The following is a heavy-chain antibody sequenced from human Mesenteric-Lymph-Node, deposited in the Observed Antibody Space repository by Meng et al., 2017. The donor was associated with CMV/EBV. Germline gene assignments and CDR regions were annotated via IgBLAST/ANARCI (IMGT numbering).Heavy chain of an antibody. CDR3: ARDRVDIAAGLDV. V-gene: IGHV3-53*01. Sequence: GGSLRLSCAASGFTVSSHYMSWVRQAPGKGLEWVSAIYSGGSTYYADSVKGRFTISRDNSKNTLYLQMNSLRAEDTAVYYCARDRVDIAAGLDVWGQGTTVTVSS. J-gene: IGHJ6*02. D-gene: IGHD6-13*01. CDR2: IYSGGST. CDR1: GFTVSSHY.